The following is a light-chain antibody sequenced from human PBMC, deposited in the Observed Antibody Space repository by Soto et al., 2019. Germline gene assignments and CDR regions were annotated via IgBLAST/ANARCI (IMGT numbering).Light chain of an antibody. CDR2: AAS. Sequence: EIVMTQSPSTLSVSPGERATLSCRASQSVRNFLAWYQQKPGQAPRLLIYAASTRATGIPDRFSGSGSGTDFTLTISRLEPEDFAVYYCQQYGSSGTFGQGTKVDIK. V-gene: IGKV3-20*01. CDR3: QQYGSSGT. J-gene: IGKJ1*01. CDR1: QSVRNF.